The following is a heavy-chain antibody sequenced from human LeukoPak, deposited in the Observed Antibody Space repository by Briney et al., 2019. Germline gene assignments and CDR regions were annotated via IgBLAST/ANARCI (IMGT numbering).Heavy chain of an antibody. CDR3: ARITLNAIQVDP. Sequence: PSETLSLTCTVSGGSISSGGYYWSWIRQHPGKGLEWIGYIYYSGSTYYNPSLKSRVTISVDTSKNQFSLKLSSVTAADTAVYYCARITLNAIQVDPWGQGTLVTASS. J-gene: IGHJ5*02. V-gene: IGHV4-31*03. CDR2: IYYSGST. CDR1: GGSISSGGYY. D-gene: IGHD2-21*01.